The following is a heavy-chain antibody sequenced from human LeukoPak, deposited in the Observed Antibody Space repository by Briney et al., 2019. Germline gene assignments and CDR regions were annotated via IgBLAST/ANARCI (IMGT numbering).Heavy chain of an antibody. J-gene: IGHJ4*02. Sequence: KSSETLSLTCTVSGGSISSYYWGWIRQPPGKGLEWIGSIYYSGSTYYNPSLKSRVTISVDTSKNQFSLKLSSVTAADTAVYYCARHQNQLLLSGFFDYWGQGTLVTVSS. CDR2: IYYSGST. CDR3: ARHQNQLLLSGFFDY. V-gene: IGHV4-39*01. D-gene: IGHD2-2*01. CDR1: GGSISSYY.